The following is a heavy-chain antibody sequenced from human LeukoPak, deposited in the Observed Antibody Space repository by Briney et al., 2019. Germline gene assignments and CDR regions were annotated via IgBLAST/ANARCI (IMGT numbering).Heavy chain of an antibody. CDR2: ISGSTTVI. CDR1: GFSFNTHT. CDR3: ARELYYMDV. Sequence: GGSLRLSCAASGFSFNTHTLAWVRQAPGKGLEWVSYISGSTTVIHYADSVKGRFTISRDNAKNSLYLQMSSLKVEDTAIYYCARELYYMDVWGNGTTVTVSS. V-gene: IGHV3-48*01. J-gene: IGHJ6*03.